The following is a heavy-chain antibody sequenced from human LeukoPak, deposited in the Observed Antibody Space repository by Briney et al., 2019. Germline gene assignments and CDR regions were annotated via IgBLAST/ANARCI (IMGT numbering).Heavy chain of an antibody. V-gene: IGHV3-53*01. CDR1: GFTVSSNY. D-gene: IGHD1-26*01. CDR3: ATKLVGAKSSEFEY. CDR2: IYSGGST. Sequence: GGSLRLSCAASGFTVSSNYMSWVRQAPGKGLEWVSVIYSGGSTYYADSVKGRFTISRDNAKNTLYLQMNSLRAEDTAVYYCATKLVGAKSSEFEYWGQGTLVTVSS. J-gene: IGHJ4*02.